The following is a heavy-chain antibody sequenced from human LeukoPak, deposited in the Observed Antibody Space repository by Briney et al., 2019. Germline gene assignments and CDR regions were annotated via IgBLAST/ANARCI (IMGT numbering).Heavy chain of an antibody. CDR3: ARERTPHLAAPLAY. D-gene: IGHD6-25*01. CDR2: INSDGNRT. V-gene: IGHV3-74*01. CDR1: GFTFSNYW. J-gene: IGHJ4*01. Sequence: GGSLRLSCAASGFTFSNYWMHWVRQAPGKGLVWVSRINSDGNRTNYADFVKGRFTVSRDNAKDSLYLQMNSLGVEDTAVYYCARERTPHLAAPLAYWGHGTLVAVSS.